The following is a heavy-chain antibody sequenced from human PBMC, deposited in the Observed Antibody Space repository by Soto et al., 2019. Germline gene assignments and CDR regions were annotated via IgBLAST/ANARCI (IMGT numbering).Heavy chain of an antibody. CDR1: GGSFSGYY. CDR3: ARGTHYYDSSGYPNWFDP. CDR2: INHSGST. V-gene: IGHV4-34*01. J-gene: IGHJ5*02. D-gene: IGHD3-22*01. Sequence: PSETLSLTCAVYGGSFSGYYWTWIRQPPGTGLEWIGEINHSGSTNYNPSLKSRVTISVDTSKNQFSLKLTSVTAADTAVYYCARGTHYYDSSGYPNWFDPWGQGTLVTV.